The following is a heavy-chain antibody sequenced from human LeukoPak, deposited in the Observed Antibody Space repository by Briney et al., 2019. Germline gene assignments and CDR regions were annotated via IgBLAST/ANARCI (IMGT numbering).Heavy chain of an antibody. J-gene: IGHJ4*02. D-gene: IGHD6-13*01. CDR3: AREYPTDSSSWHRYFDY. CDR1: GFTFGSYA. Sequence: PGRSLRLSCAASGFTFGSYAMHWVRQAPGKGLERVAVISYDGSNKYYADSVKGRFTISRDNSKNTLYLQMNSLRAEDTAVYYCAREYPTDSSSWHRYFDYWGQGTLVTVSS. CDR2: ISYDGSNK. V-gene: IGHV3-30-3*01.